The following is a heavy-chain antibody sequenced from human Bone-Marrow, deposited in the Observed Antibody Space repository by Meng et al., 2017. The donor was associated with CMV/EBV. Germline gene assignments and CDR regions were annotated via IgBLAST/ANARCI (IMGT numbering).Heavy chain of an antibody. CDR2: ISYDGSNK. CDR1: GLTFNSYA. CDR3: ARDQIPLLDYDSSGYLSDY. J-gene: IGHJ4*02. Sequence: LRIDWAVSGLTFNSYAMHWVRQAPGKGLEWVAVISYDGSNKYYADSVNGRFTISRDNSKNTLYLQMNSLRAEDTAVYYCARDQIPLLDYDSSGYLSDYWGQGTLVTVSS. V-gene: IGHV3-30*14. D-gene: IGHD3-22*01.